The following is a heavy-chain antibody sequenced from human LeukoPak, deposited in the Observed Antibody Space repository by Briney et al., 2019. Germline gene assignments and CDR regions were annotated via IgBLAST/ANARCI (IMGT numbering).Heavy chain of an antibody. D-gene: IGHD6-6*01. CDR1: GFTFSSYA. Sequence: GGSLRLSCAASGFTFSSYAMHWVRQAPGKGLEWVAVISYDGSNKYYADSVKGRFTISRDNSKNTLYLQMNSLRAEDTAVYYCARDSGSIAARPLYYFDYWGQGTLVTVSS. J-gene: IGHJ4*02. CDR3: ARDSGSIAARPLYYFDY. CDR2: ISYDGSNK. V-gene: IGHV3-30-3*01.